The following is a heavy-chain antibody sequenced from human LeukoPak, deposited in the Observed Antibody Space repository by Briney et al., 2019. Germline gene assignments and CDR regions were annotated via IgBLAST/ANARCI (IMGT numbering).Heavy chain of an antibody. CDR1: GGSISSYY. J-gene: IGHJ4*02. Sequence: SETLSLTCTVSGGSISSYYWSWIRQPPGKGLEWIGYIYYSGGTNYNPSLKSRVTISVDTSKNQFSLKLSSVTAADTAVYYCARTTFGWVDTAMATGDFDYWGQGTLVTVSS. D-gene: IGHD5-18*01. CDR2: IYYSGGT. CDR3: ARTTFGWVDTAMATGDFDY. V-gene: IGHV4-59*01.